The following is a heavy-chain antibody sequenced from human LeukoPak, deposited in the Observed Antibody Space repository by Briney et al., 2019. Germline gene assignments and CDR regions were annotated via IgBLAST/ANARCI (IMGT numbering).Heavy chain of an antibody. V-gene: IGHV4-39*07. Sequence: SETLSLTCTVSGGSISSSSYYWGWIRQPPGKGLEWIGSIYYSGSTYYNPSLKSRVTISVDTSKNQFSLKLSSVTAADTAVYYCARVDFTMVRGVIAGYFDCWGQGTLVTVSS. J-gene: IGHJ4*02. D-gene: IGHD3-10*01. CDR1: GGSISSSSYY. CDR2: IYYSGST. CDR3: ARVDFTMVRGVIAGYFDC.